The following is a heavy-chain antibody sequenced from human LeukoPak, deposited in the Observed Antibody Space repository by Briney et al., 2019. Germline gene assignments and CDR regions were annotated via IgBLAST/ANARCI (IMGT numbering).Heavy chain of an antibody. V-gene: IGHV3-48*03. CDR2: ISRSGKNI. CDR1: GFPFSSHE. CDR3: GRDPVDY. J-gene: IGHJ4*02. Sequence: AGSLRLSCAASGFPFSSHEMNWDRQAPGKGLEWVSYISRSGKNIYYADSVKGRFTISRDNARNSLFLQMNSLRVEDTAVYYCGRDPVDYWGQGTLVTVSS.